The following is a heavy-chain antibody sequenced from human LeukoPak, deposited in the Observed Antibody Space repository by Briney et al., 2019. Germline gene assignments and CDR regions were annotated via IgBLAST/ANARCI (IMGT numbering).Heavy chain of an antibody. J-gene: IGHJ4*02. CDR3: ARDIERERGGYYFDY. CDR1: GYTFTGYY. V-gene: IGHV1-2*02. Sequence: ASVKVSCKASGYTFTGYYMHWVRQAPGQGLEWMGWINPNSGGTNYAQEFQGRVTMTRDTSISTAYMELSRLRSDDTAVYYCARDIERERGGYYFDYWGQGTLVTVSS. D-gene: IGHD3-16*01. CDR2: INPNSGGT.